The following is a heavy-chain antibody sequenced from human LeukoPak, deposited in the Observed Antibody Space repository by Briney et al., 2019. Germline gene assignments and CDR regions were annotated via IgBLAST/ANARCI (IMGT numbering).Heavy chain of an antibody. CDR3: AVEMATIKDY. CDR2: IYSGGST. J-gene: IGHJ4*02. Sequence: GGSLRLSCAASGFTVSSNYMSWDRQAPGKGLEWVSVIYSGGSTYYADSVKGRFTISRDNSKNTLYLQMNSLRAEDTAVYYCAVEMATIKDYWGQGTLVTVSX. CDR1: GFTVSSNY. V-gene: IGHV3-66*01. D-gene: IGHD5-12*01.